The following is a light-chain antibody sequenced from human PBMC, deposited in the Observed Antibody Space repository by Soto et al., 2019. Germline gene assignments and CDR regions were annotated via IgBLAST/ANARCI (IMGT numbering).Light chain of an antibody. CDR1: QSVSSW. Sequence: DIQMTQSPSTLSASVGDRVTITCRASQSVSSWLAWYQQKPGKVPKLLIYKASTLESGVPSRFSGSGSRTEFTLTISSLQPDDFATYYCQQYNSNPLTFGGGTKVEIK. J-gene: IGKJ4*01. CDR2: KAS. V-gene: IGKV1-5*03. CDR3: QQYNSNPLT.